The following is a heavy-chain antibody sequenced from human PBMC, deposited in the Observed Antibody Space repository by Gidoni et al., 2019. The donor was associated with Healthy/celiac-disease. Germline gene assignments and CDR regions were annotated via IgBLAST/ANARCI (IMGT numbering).Heavy chain of an antibody. V-gene: IGHV4-34*01. CDR2: INHSGST. CDR1: GGSFSGYY. J-gene: IGHJ4*02. D-gene: IGHD2-2*01. Sequence: QVQLQQWGAGLLKPSETLSLPCAVYGGSFSGYYWSWIRQPPGKGLECIGEINHSGSTNYNPSLNSRVTISVDTSKNQFSLKLSSGTDADTAVYYCARAKGMGYCSSTSCPGSTKFDYWGQGTLVTVSS. CDR3: ARAKGMGYCSSTSCPGSTKFDY.